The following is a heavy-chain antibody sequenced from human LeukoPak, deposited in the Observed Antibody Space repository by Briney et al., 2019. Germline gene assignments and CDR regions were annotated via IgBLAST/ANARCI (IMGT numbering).Heavy chain of an antibody. CDR2: IWYDGSNK. D-gene: IGHD2-2*01. CDR1: GFTFSSYG. V-gene: IGHV3-33*01. Sequence: YPGGSLRLSCAASGFTFSSYGMHWVRQAPGKGLEWVAVIWYDGSNKYYADSVKGRFTISRDNSKNTLYLQMNSLRAEDTAVYYCARDGGQTRKYCSSTSCYDDYYYYGMDVWGQGTTVTVSS. J-gene: IGHJ6*02. CDR3: ARDGGQTRKYCSSTSCYDDYYYYGMDV.